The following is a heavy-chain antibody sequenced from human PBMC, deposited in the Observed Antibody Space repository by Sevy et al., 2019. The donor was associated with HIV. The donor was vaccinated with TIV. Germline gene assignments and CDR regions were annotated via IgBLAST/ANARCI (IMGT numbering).Heavy chain of an antibody. CDR1: GYTFTGYY. J-gene: IGHJ4*02. V-gene: IGHV1-2*02. CDR3: VRDDRDGYFEY. CDR2: INPDSGGP. Sequence: ASVKVSCKASGYTFTGYYIHWMRQAPGHRLEWMGWINPDSGGPIHAPKFQGRVTLTRDTSISTAYMDLSRLKSDDTAVYYCVRDDRDGYFEYWGQGTLVTVSS.